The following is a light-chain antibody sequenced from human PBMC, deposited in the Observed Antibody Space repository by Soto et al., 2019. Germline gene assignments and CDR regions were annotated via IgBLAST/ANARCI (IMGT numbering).Light chain of an antibody. Sequence: QSALTQPASMSGSPGQSITISCTGTSSDVGGFKYVSWYQQYPGNAPQLIIYDVSNRPSGVSHRFSGSKSGNTASLTISGLQAEDEADYYCSSYTTINTRLFGGGTKLTVL. V-gene: IGLV2-14*03. CDR2: DVS. CDR3: SSYTTINTRL. CDR1: SSDVGGFKY. J-gene: IGLJ2*01.